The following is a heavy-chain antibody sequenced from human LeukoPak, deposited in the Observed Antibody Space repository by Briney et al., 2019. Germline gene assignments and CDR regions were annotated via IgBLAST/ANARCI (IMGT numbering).Heavy chain of an antibody. CDR1: GASVSSASY. Sequence: SETLSLTCTVSGASVSSASYWTWIRQPPGKGVEWIAHIYNGVNTNYNPSLKSRVTISVDTSKNQFSLKLSSVTAADTAVYYCARGGYYYDSWLSYWGQGTLVTVSS. CDR3: ARGGYYYDSWLSY. CDR2: IYNGVNT. D-gene: IGHD3-22*01. V-gene: IGHV4-61*01. J-gene: IGHJ4*02.